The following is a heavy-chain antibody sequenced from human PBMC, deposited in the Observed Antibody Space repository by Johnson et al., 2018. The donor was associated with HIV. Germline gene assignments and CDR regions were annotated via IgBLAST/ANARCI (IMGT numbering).Heavy chain of an antibody. CDR1: GFTFDDYA. CDR2: ISWNSGSI. J-gene: IGHJ3*02. D-gene: IGHD3-22*01. Sequence: VQLVESGGGLVQPGRSLRLSCAASGFTFDDYAMHWVRQAPGKGLEWVSCISWNSGSIGYADSVKGRFTISRDNAKNSLYLQMNSLRAEDTALYYCAKVYYDSSGYGAFDIWGQGTMVTVSS. CDR3: AKVYYDSSGYGAFDI. V-gene: IGHV3-9*01.